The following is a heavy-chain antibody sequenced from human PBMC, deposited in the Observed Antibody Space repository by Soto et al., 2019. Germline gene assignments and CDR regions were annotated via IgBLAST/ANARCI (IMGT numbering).Heavy chain of an antibody. CDR1: GFTFSSYA. J-gene: IGHJ4*02. Sequence: QVQLVESGGGVVQPGRSLRLSCAASGFTFSSYAMHWVRQAPGKGLEWVAVISYDGSNKYYADSVKGRFTISRDNSKNTLYRQMNSLRSEDTAVYYWARDQRDTAVVHTLDYWGQGTLVTVSS. CDR2: ISYDGSNK. D-gene: IGHD5-18*01. CDR3: ARDQRDTAVVHTLDY. V-gene: IGHV3-30*14.